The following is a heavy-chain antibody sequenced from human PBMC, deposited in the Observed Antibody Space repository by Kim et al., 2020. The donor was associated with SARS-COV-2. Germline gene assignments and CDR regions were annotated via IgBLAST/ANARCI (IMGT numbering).Heavy chain of an antibody. Sequence: GGSLRLSCAASGFTFSSYAMSWVRQAPGKGLEWVSAISGSGGSTYYADSVKGRFTISRDNSKNTLYLQMNSLRAEDTAVYYCARGGDFYVLRFLEWLPRNYYFDYWGQGTLVTVSS. J-gene: IGHJ4*02. CDR2: ISGSGGST. CDR1: GFTFSSYA. CDR3: ARGGDFYVLRFLEWLPRNYYFDY. D-gene: IGHD3-3*01. V-gene: IGHV3-23*01.